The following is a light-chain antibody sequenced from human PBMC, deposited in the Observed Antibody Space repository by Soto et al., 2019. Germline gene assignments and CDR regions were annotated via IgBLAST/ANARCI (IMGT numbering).Light chain of an antibody. CDR1: SDDVVGYNY. CDR3: SSYRSGNTLVV. V-gene: IGLV2-14*03. Sequence: QSALAQPASVSGSPGQSITLSCTGTSDDVVGYNYVSWYQQHPGKALKLLIFDVNNRHSALSNRFSGSGSGNTASLTISGLQADDEADYYCSSYRSGNTLVVFGGGTKVTVL. CDR2: DVN. J-gene: IGLJ2*01.